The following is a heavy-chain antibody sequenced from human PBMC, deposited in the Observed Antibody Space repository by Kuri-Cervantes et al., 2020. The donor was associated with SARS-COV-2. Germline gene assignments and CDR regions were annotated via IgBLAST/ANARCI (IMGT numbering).Heavy chain of an antibody. Sequence: SQTLSLTCEVSGGSISSGGYSWAWIRQPPGKGLEWIGYIYQSGGTYYNPSLKSRVIISVDRSKNQFSLKLESVTAADTAVYCCGRGGDYDYSSGYSQYVQHWGQGTQVTVSS. D-gene: IGHD3-3*01. CDR1: GGSISSGGYS. J-gene: IGHJ1*01. CDR3: GRGGDYDYSSGYSQYVQH. CDR2: IYQSGGT. V-gene: IGHV4-30-2*01.